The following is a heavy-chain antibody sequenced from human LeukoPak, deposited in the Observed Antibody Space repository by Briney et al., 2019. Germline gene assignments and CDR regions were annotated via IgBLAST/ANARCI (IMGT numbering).Heavy chain of an antibody. V-gene: IGHV3-30-3*01. CDR1: GFTFSSYA. Sequence: GRSLRLSCAASGFTFSSYAMHWVRQAPGKGLEWVAVISYDGSNKYYADSVKGRFTISRDNSKNTLYLQMNSLRAEDTAVYYCAGDGRAATPPRDDYVWGSYRYKGFFDYWGQGTLVTVSS. J-gene: IGHJ4*02. D-gene: IGHD3-16*02. CDR2: ISYDGSNK. CDR3: AGDGRAATPPRDDYVWGSYRYKGFFDY.